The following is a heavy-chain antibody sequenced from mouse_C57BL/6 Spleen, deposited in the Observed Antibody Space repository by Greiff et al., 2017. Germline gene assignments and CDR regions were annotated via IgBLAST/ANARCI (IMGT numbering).Heavy chain of an antibody. D-gene: IGHD2-4*01. J-gene: IGHJ3*01. Sequence: QVQLQQSGAELVRPGASVTLSCKASGYTFTDYEMHWVKQTPVHGLEWIGAIDPETGGTAYNQKFKGKAILSADKSSSTAYMELRSLTSEDSAVYYCTRDYEYDVAWFAYWGQGTLVTVAA. V-gene: IGHV1-15*01. CDR3: TRDYEYDVAWFAY. CDR2: IDPETGGT. CDR1: GYTFTDYE.